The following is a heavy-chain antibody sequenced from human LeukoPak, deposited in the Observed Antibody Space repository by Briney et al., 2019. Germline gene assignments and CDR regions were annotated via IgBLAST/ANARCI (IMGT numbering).Heavy chain of an antibody. D-gene: IGHD5-12*01. CDR2: VYSGGST. J-gene: IGHJ4*02. Sequence: SETLSLTCTVSGGSISSYYWSWIREPAGKGLECIGRVYSGGSTDYNPSLKSRVTMSVGTSKNQFSLKLSSVTAADTAVYYCARVYSGYDLPGSLANYYFDYWGQGTLVTVSS. V-gene: IGHV4-4*07. CDR1: GGSISSYY. CDR3: ARVYSGYDLPGSLANYYFDY.